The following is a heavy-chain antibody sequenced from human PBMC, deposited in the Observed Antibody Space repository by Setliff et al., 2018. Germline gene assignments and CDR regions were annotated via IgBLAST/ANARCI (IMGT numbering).Heavy chain of an antibody. J-gene: IGHJ4*02. CDR1: GYTFTNYG. V-gene: IGHV1-18*01. D-gene: IGHD2-8*02. CDR3: SRLVRYCTATTCQRASGAEI. Sequence: ASVKVSCKTSGYTFTNYGITWVRQAPGQGLEWMGWISAHTGNTYYTPKLHGRVTLTTDTSTSTAYMELGSLTSDDTAIYYCSRLVRYCTATTCQRASGAEIWGQGTPVTVSS. CDR2: ISAHTGNT.